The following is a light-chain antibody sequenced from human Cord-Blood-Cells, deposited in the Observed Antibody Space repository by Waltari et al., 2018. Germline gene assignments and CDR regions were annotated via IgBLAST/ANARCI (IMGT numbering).Light chain of an antibody. CDR2: DVS. CDR3: SSYTSSSTLV. V-gene: IGLV2-14*01. CDR1: SSDVGGYHY. J-gene: IGLJ3*02. Sequence: QSALTQPASVSASPGQSITISCTAISSDVGGYHYVSWYQQHPGKAPKLMIYDVSNRPSGVSNRFSGSKSGNTASLTISGLQAEDEADYYCSSYTSSSTLVFGGGTKLTVL.